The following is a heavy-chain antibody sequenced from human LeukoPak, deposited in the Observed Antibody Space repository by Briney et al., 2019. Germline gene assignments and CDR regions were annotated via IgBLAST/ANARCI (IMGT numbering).Heavy chain of an antibody. J-gene: IGHJ4*02. CDR2: IYTSGST. CDR1: GGSISSYY. D-gene: IGHD1-26*01. Sequence: SETLSLTCTVSGGSISSYYWSWIRQPAGTGLEWIGRIYTSGSTNYNPSLKSRVTISVDKSKNQFSLKLSSVTAADTAVYYCARVGKSGSYSDYWGQGTLVTVSS. V-gene: IGHV4-4*07. CDR3: ARVGKSGSYSDY.